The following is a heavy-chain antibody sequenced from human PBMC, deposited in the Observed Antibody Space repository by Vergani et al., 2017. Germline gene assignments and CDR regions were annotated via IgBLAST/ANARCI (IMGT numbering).Heavy chain of an antibody. CDR1: GGSMSGSY. J-gene: IGHJ5*02. CDR2: MYHCCST. CDR3: GRVADFYGLGSRLLDL. D-gene: IGHD3-10*01. V-gene: IGHV4-59*01. Sequence: QVRLQESGPGLVKPSETLSLTCSVFGGSMSGSYWGWIRQPPGMELEGIGYMYHCCSTNSNPSLETRVTISGDTSKNQFSLKLNSVTAADTAVYYCGRVADFYGLGSRLLDLWGQGILVTVSS.